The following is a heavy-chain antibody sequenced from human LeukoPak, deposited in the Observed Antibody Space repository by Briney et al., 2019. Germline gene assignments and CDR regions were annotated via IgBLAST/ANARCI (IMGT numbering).Heavy chain of an antibody. CDR2: ISYDGSNK. Sequence: GGSLRLSCAASGFTFSSYGMHWVRQAPGKGLEWVAVISYDGSNKYYADSVKGRFTISRDNSKNTLYLQMNSLRAEDTAVYYCAKSGSSGYSKGAFDIRGQGTMVTVSS. J-gene: IGHJ3*02. CDR1: GFTFSSYG. D-gene: IGHD3-22*01. CDR3: AKSGSSGYSKGAFDI. V-gene: IGHV3-30*18.